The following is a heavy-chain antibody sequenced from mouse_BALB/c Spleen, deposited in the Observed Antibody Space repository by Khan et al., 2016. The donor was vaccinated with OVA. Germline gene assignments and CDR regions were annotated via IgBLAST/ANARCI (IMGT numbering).Heavy chain of an antibody. Sequence: EVQLQESGPGLVKPSQSLSLTCTVNGYSITSNYAWNWIRQFPGNKLEWMGYISYSGSTNYNPSLKSRLSITRDTSKNQFFLLLHSVTTEDSATDYCARRNYYGYALDYRGQGTSVTVSS. D-gene: IGHD1-1*01. J-gene: IGHJ4*01. V-gene: IGHV3-2*02. CDR3: ARRNYYGYALDY. CDR1: GYSITSNYA. CDR2: ISYSGST.